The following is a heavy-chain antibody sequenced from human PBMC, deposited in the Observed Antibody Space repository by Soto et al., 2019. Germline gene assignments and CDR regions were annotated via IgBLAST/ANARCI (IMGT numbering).Heavy chain of an antibody. CDR3: GLLGGSYFSIDY. Sequence: QVQLQQWGAGLLKPSETLSLTCAVYGGSFSGYYWSWIRQPPGKGLELIGEINHSGSTNYNLSLKSRXXIXVXXSKNQFSLNLSSVTAADTAVYYCGLLGGSYFSIDYWGQGTLVTVSS. CDR1: GGSFSGYY. CDR2: INHSGST. J-gene: IGHJ4*02. D-gene: IGHD1-26*01. V-gene: IGHV4-34*01.